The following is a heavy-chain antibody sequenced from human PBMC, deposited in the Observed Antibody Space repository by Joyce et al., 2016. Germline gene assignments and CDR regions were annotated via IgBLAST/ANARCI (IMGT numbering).Heavy chain of an antibody. CDR2: IYYRGRT. CDR1: GGSISSETYF. CDR3: ARGRYVSGTSHNWYFDL. J-gene: IGHJ2*01. D-gene: IGHD3-10*01. V-gene: IGHV4-31*03. Sequence: QVQLQESGPGLVKPSQTLSLTCSVSGGSISSETYFWSWIRQHPGKGLEWVAYIYYRGRTYFNPSIKGRVSISVDTSQNHFSLNLRSATAADTAPYYCARGRYVSGTSHNWYFDLWGRGTLVTVSS.